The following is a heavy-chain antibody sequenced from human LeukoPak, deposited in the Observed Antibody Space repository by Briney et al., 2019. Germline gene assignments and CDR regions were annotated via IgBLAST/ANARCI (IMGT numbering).Heavy chain of an antibody. CDR3: ARQRIAAAADDAFDI. V-gene: IGHV5-51*01. CDR1: GYSFTSYW. J-gene: IGHJ3*02. CDR2: IYPGDSDT. D-gene: IGHD6-13*01. Sequence: GESLKISCKGSGYSFTSYWIGWVRQMPGKGLEWMGIIYPGDSDTRYSPSFQGQVTISADKSISTAYLQWSSLKASDTAMYYCARQRIAAAADDAFDIWGQGTMVTVSS.